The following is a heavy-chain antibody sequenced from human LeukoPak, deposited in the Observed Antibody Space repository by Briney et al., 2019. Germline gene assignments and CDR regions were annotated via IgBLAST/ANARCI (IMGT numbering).Heavy chain of an antibody. CDR3: ARDNRYLRYFQH. CDR1: GYTFTSYG. J-gene: IGHJ1*01. D-gene: IGHD1-14*01. Sequence: ASVKVSCKASGYTFTSYGISWVRQAPGQGLEWMGWISAYNGNTNYAQKLQGRVTITTDTSTSTAYMELRSLRSDDTAVYYCARDNRYLRYFQHWGQGTLVTVSS. V-gene: IGHV1-18*01. CDR2: ISAYNGNT.